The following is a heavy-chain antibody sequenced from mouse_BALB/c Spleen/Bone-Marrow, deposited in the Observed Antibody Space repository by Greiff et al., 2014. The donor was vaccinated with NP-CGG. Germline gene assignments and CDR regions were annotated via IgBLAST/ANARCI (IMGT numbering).Heavy chain of an antibody. Sequence: EVQRVESGGSSVKPGGSLKLSCAASGSTFSSYPMSWVRQTPEKRLEWVASISAGGSDTYYLDSVKGRCTISRDNVKNTLFLQMSSLRSEDTAMYYCAMVTTATVWGQGTLVTVSA. CDR2: ISAGGSDT. CDR3: AMVTTATV. CDR1: GSTFSSYP. D-gene: IGHD1-2*01. V-gene: IGHV5-9-3*01. J-gene: IGHJ3*01.